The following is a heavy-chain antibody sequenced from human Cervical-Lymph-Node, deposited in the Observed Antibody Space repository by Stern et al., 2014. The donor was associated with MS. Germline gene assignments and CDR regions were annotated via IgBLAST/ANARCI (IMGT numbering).Heavy chain of an antibody. CDR1: GYSLTELS. V-gene: IGHV1-24*01. CDR3: ATSLENSFAFDL. CDR2: FDPEDGET. Sequence: QLVQSGAEVKKPGASVKVSCKVFGYSLTELSMHWVRQAPGKGLEWMGGFDPEDGETFHTQKFQGRITMTADTSTDTTYMELSSLRSEDTAVYYCATSLENSFAFDLWGRGTLIAVSS. D-gene: IGHD5-18*01. J-gene: IGHJ4*02.